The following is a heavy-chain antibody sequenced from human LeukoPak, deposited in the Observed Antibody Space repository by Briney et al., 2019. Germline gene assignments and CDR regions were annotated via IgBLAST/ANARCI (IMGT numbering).Heavy chain of an antibody. CDR3: TTGGSVIVAGTRAFDI. CDR2: IKSEIDGGAT. V-gene: IGHV3-15*01. CDR1: GFNFANHA. J-gene: IGHJ3*02. Sequence: PGGSLRLSCAASGFNFANHAMSWVRQAPGKGLEWVGRIKSEIDGGATDYAAPVQGRFTISRDDSQATLYLQMNSLKTEDTAVYYCTTGGSVIVAGTRAFDIWGQGTMVTVSS. D-gene: IGHD5-12*01.